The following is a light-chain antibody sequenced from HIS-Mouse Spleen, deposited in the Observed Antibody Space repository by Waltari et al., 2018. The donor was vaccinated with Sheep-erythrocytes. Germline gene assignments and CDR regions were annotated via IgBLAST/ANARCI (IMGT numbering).Light chain of an antibody. CDR1: SSDVGVYNY. CDR2: EVS. CDR3: SSYTSSSTWV. J-gene: IGLJ3*02. V-gene: IGLV2-14*01. Sequence: QSALTQPASVSGSPGQSIPISCTGTSSDVGVYNYVSWYQQHPGKAPKLMIYEVSTRPSGVSNRFSGSKSGNTASLTISGLQAEDEADYYCSSYTSSSTWVFGGGTKLTVL.